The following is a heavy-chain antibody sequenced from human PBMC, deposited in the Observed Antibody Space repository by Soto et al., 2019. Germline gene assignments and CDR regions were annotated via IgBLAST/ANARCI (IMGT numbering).Heavy chain of an antibody. CDR1: GGSISSYY. Sequence: SETLSLTCTVSGGSISSYYWSWIRQPPGKGLEWIGYIYYSGSTNYNPSLQSRVTISVDTSKNQFSLKLSSVTAADTAVYYCARDAERIVGATISHAFDIWGQGTMVTVSS. J-gene: IGHJ3*02. CDR3: ARDAERIVGATISHAFDI. CDR2: IYYSGST. V-gene: IGHV4-59*01. D-gene: IGHD1-26*01.